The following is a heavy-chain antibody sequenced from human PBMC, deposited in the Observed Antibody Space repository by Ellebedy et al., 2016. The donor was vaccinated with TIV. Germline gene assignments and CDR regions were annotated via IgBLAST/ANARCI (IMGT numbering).Heavy chain of an antibody. CDR2: INPDSGDT. CDR3: ARVRWLRLGPGLYYGMDV. V-gene: IGHV1-2*02. CDR1: GYTFTGHY. J-gene: IGHJ6*02. D-gene: IGHD5-12*01. Sequence: AASVKVSCKASGYTFTGHYMHWVRQAPGQGLEWMGWINPDSGDTDFAQQFQGRVTVTRDTSISTAYMELHRLTSDDTAVYYCARVRWLRLGPGLYYGMDVWGQGTTVTVSS.